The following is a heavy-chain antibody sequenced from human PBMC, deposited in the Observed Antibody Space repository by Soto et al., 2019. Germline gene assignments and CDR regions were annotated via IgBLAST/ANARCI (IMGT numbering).Heavy chain of an antibody. CDR3: ARDRNAGYGAKPNCFDP. CDR2: ISAYNGNT. D-gene: IGHD4-17*01. CDR1: GYTFNSYG. V-gene: IGHV1-18*01. Sequence: ASVKVSCKASGYTFNSYGISWVRQAPGQGLEWMGWISAYNGNTNYAQKLQGRVTMTTDTSTSTAYMELRSLRSDDTAVYYCARDRNAGYGAKPNCFDPWGQGTVVTVSS. J-gene: IGHJ5*02.